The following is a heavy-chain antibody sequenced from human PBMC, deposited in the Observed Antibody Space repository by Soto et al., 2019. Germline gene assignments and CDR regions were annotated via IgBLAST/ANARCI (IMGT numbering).Heavy chain of an antibody. CDR3: ARDFYYYDSSGSWASYYYYYGMDV. Sequence: PSETLSLTCTVSGGSISSYYWSWIRQPPGKGLEWIGYIYYSGSTNYNPSLKSRVTISVDTSKNQFSLKLSSVTAADTAVYYCARDFYYYDSSGSWASYYYYYGMDVWGQGTTVTVSS. CDR2: IYYSGST. J-gene: IGHJ6*02. CDR1: GGSISSYY. D-gene: IGHD3-22*01. V-gene: IGHV4-59*01.